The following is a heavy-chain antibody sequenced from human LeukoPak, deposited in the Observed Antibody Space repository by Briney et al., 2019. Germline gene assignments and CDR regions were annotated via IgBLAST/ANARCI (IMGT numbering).Heavy chain of an antibody. V-gene: IGHV4-34*01. CDR1: GGSFSGYY. Sequence: SETLSLTCAVYGGSFSGYYWSWIRQPPGKGLEWIGEINHSGSTNYNPSLKSRVTISVDTSKNQFSLKLSSVTAADTAVYYCARLDYYYMDVWGKGTTVTVSS. CDR2: INHSGST. CDR3: ARLDYYYMDV. J-gene: IGHJ6*03.